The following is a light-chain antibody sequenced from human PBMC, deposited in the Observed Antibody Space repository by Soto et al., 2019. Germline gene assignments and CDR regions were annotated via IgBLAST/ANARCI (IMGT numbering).Light chain of an antibody. CDR1: QGISFD. CDR3: LQDYNYPYT. CDR2: AAS. Sequence: AIQMTQSPSSLSTSVGDRVTITCRASQGISFDVAWYQQKPGKAHKLLIYAASSLQSGVPSRFSGSGSGTEFTLTISSLQPEDFATYYCLQDYNYPYTFGQGTKLEIK. V-gene: IGKV1-6*01. J-gene: IGKJ2*01.